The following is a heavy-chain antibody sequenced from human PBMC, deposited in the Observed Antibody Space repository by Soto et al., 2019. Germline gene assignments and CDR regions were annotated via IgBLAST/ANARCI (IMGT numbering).Heavy chain of an antibody. CDR1: GFTFSSYA. J-gene: IGHJ3*02. D-gene: IGHD3-9*01. CDR2: ISGSGGST. Sequence: EVQLLESGGGLVQPGGSLRLSCAASGFTFSSYAMSWVRQAPGKGLEWVSAISGSGGSTYYADSVKGRFTISRDNSKNTLYLQMNSLRAEDTAVYYCAKGAGGGYYDILTGRDDAFDIWGQGTMVTVSS. V-gene: IGHV3-23*01. CDR3: AKGAGGGYYDILTGRDDAFDI.